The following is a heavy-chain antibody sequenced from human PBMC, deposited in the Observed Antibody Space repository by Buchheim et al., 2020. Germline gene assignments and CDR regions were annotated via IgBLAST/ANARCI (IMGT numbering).Heavy chain of an antibody. J-gene: IGHJ5*02. CDR2: ISGSGGST. D-gene: IGHD2-21*02. CDR1: GFTFSSYA. V-gene: IGHV3-23*01. CDR3: AKDGCGGDCYSSGLDP. Sequence: EVQLLESGGGLVQPGGSLRLSCAASGFTFSSYAMSWVRQAPGKGLEWVSAISGSGGSTYYAASVKGRFTISRDNSKTTLYLQMNSLRAEDTAVYYCAKDGCGGDCYSSGLDPWGQGTL.